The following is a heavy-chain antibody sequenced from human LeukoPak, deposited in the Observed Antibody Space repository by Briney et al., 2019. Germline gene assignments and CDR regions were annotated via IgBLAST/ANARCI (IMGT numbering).Heavy chain of an antibody. CDR2: ISAYNGNT. V-gene: IGHV1-18*01. Sequence: ASVKVSCKASGYTFTSYGISWVRQAPGQGLEWMGWISAYNGNTNYAQKLQGRVTMTTDTSTSTASMELRSLRSDDTAVYYCAREVTGVYYYYYMDVWGKGTTVTVSS. J-gene: IGHJ6*03. CDR3: AREVTGVYYYYYMDV. CDR1: GYTFTSYG. D-gene: IGHD4-23*01.